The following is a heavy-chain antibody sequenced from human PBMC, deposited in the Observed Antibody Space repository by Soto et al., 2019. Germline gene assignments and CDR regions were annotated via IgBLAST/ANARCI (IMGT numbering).Heavy chain of an antibody. V-gene: IGHV1-18*01. J-gene: IGHJ6*02. D-gene: IGHD3-10*01. CDR1: GYTFTSYG. CDR2: ISAYNGNT. Sequence: QVQLVQSGAEVKKPGASVKVSCKASGYTFTSYGISWVRQAPGQGLEWMGWISAYNGNTNYAQKLQDRVTMTTDTSTSTAYMELRSLRSDDTAVYYCARDPLYYYGSGSRYYYGMDVWGQGTTVTVSS. CDR3: ARDPLYYYGSGSRYYYGMDV.